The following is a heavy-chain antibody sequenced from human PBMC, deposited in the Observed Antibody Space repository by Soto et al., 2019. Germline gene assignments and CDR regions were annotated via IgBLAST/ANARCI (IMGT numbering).Heavy chain of an antibody. CDR3: ARRGWEQLVEGNFDY. Sequence: GGSLRLSCKGSGYSFTSYWIGWVRQMPGKGLEWMGIIYPGDSDTRYSPSFQGQVTISADKSISTAYLQWSSLKASDTAMYYGARRGWEQLVEGNFDYWGQGTLVTVSS. J-gene: IGHJ4*02. V-gene: IGHV5-51*01. CDR2: IYPGDSDT. CDR1: GYSFTSYW. D-gene: IGHD6-6*01.